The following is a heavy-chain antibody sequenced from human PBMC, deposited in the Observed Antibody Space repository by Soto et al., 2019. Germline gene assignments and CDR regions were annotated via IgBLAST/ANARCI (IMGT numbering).Heavy chain of an antibody. Sequence: SETLSLTCTVSGGSISSGGYYWSWIRQHPGKGLEWIGYIYYSGSTYYNPSLKSRVTISVDTSKNQFSLKLSSVTAADTAVYYCARAGYCSGGSCYPTGYPAYFQHWGQGTLVTVSS. V-gene: IGHV4-31*03. J-gene: IGHJ1*01. CDR2: IYYSGST. CDR1: GGSISSGGYY. D-gene: IGHD2-15*01. CDR3: ARAGYCSGGSCYPTGYPAYFQH.